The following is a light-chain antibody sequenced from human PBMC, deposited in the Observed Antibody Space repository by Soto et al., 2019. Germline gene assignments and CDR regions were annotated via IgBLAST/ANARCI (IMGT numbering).Light chain of an antibody. Sequence: EIVMTQSPATLSVSPGERATLSCRASQSVSNNLAWYQQKPGQAPRLLIYGASTMSTGIPARFSGSRSGTEFTLTISSLQSEDFAVYYCQQYNNWPRTFGQGTKVEIK. J-gene: IGKJ1*01. CDR2: GAS. CDR1: QSVSNN. V-gene: IGKV3-15*01. CDR3: QQYNNWPRT.